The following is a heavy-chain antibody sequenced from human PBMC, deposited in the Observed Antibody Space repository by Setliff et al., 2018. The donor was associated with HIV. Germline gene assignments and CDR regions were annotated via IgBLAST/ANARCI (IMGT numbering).Heavy chain of an antibody. CDR2: ITVYNDTT. CDR1: GYLFSGYY. J-gene: IGHJ6*03. V-gene: IGHV1-18*04. CDR3: ARSPLSIVGATGYYYYMDV. Sequence: ASVKVSCKTSGYLFSGYYLHWLRRAPGQGLEWMGWITVYNDTTNYAQKVQDRVVMTIDTSTNTAYMELRSLRFDDTAVYYCARSPLSIVGATGYYYYMDVWGKGTTVTVSS. D-gene: IGHD1-26*01.